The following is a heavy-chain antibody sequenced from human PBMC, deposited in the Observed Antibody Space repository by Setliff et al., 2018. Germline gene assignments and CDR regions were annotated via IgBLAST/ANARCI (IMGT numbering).Heavy chain of an antibody. CDR1: GGSVSTFY. V-gene: IGHV4-4*09. Sequence: PSETLSLTCRVSGGSVSTFYWTWIRQPPGKGLEWIGYIFTSGSTQYNPSLKSRATISRDTSSNQFSLKLLSVTAADTAVYYCAHSTTFDLHHDYWGQGALVTVSS. D-gene: IGHD3-9*01. CDR3: AHSTTFDLHHDY. CDR2: IFTSGST. J-gene: IGHJ4*02.